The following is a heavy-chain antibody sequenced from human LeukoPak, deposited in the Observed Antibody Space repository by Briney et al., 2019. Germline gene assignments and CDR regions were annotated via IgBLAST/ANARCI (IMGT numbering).Heavy chain of an antibody. CDR1: GFSFNDYA. CDR3: ARGGSYLSAFDI. D-gene: IGHD1-26*01. Sequence: GGSLRLSCAASGFSFNDYAMHWVRQAPGKGLEWVSGINWNSGTIGYSASVKGRFTISRDNAKNSLYLQMNSLRAEDTAVYYCARGGSYLSAFDIWGQGTMVTVSS. J-gene: IGHJ3*02. CDR2: INWNSGTI. V-gene: IGHV3-9*01.